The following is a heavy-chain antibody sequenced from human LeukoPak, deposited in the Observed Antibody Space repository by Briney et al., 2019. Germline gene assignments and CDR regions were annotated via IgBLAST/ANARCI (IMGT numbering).Heavy chain of an antibody. V-gene: IGHV4-31*03. CDR2: INYSGST. CDR1: GGSISSGGYY. Sequence: PSETLSLTCTVSGGSISSGGYYWSWIRQHPGKGREWVGYINYSGSTYYNTSLKSRVTISVDTSKNQFSLKMSSVTAADTAVYYCARDGGYGGNSYHYYYGMDVWGQATTVTVSS. CDR3: ARDGGYGGNSYHYYYGMDV. J-gene: IGHJ6*02. D-gene: IGHD4-23*01.